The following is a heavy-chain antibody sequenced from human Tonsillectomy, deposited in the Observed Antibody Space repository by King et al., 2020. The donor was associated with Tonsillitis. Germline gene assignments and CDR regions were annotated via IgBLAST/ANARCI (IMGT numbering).Heavy chain of an antibody. V-gene: IGHV4-34*01. CDR2: IHHSGST. CDR1: GGPLSDYY. CDR3: ARGKYDFWSGFPDYFDY. D-gene: IGHD3-3*01. Sequence: VQLQQWGAGLLKPSETLSLTCAVYGGPLSDYYWSWIRQPPGKGLEWIGDIHHSGSTLFNPSLKSRVTISVDTSKNQFSLKLSSVTAADTAVYYCARGKYDFWSGFPDYFDYWGRGTLVTVSS. J-gene: IGHJ4*02.